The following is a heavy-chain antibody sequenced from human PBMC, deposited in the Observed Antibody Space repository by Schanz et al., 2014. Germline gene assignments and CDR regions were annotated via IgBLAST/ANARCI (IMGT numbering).Heavy chain of an antibody. J-gene: IGHJ6*02. CDR1: GFTFSSYV. CDR2: ISARGDST. V-gene: IGHV3-23*04. Sequence: EVQVVESGGGFVQPGGSLRLSCAASGFTFSSYVMNWVRQAPGRGLEGVSFISARGDSTSYADSGKGRFTISRDNSKNTLYLQMNSLRDEDTAMYYCARRVPYSFGLDVWGQGATVTVSS. CDR3: ARRVPYSFGLDV. D-gene: IGHD1-1*01.